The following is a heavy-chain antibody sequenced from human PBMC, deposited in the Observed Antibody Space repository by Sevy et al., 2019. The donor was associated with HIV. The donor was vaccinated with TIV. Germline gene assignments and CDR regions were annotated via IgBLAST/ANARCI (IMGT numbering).Heavy chain of an antibody. CDR3: TKGPHYDILTGYYANGYFQH. V-gene: IGHV3-49*03. CDR1: GFTFGDYA. CDR2: IRSKAYGGTT. D-gene: IGHD3-9*01. Sequence: GGSLRLSCTASGFTFGDYAMSWFRQAPGKGLEWVGFIRSKAYGGTTEYAASVKGRFTISRDEFKSIAYLQMNSLKTEDTAVYYCTKGPHYDILTGYYANGYFQHWGQGTLVTVSS. J-gene: IGHJ1*01.